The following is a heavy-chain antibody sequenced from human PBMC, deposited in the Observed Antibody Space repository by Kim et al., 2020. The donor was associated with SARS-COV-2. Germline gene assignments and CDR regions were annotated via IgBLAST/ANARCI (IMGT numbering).Heavy chain of an antibody. CDR2: VHFTGST. J-gene: IGHJ4*02. CDR1: GGSVNKYS. V-gene: IGHV4-59*02. CDR3: ARDSYTGRLNYFDT. Sequence: SETLSLTCSVSGGSVNKYSWSWIRQPPGKGLEWIGYVHFTGSTNYNPSLESRVTMSRDSSKNEFSLKLSSVTAADTAVYFCARDSYTGRLNYFDTWGQG. D-gene: IGHD4-4*01.